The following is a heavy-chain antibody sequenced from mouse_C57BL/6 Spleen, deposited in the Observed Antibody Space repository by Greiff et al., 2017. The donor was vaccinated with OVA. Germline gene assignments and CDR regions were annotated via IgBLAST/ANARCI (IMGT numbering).Heavy chain of an antibody. CDR1: GYTFTDYN. Sequence: VQLKQSGPELVKPGASVKMSCKASGYTFTDYNMHWVKQSHGKSLEWIGYINPNNGGTSYNQKFKGKATLTVNKSSSTAYMELRSLTSEDSAVYDGARGGILRHSAWFAYWGQGTLVTVSA. CDR2: INPNNGGT. CDR3: ARGGILRHSAWFAY. J-gene: IGHJ3*01. D-gene: IGHD1-1*01. V-gene: IGHV1-22*01.